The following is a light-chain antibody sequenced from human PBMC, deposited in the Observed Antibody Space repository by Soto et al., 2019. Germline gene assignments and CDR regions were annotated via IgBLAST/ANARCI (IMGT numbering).Light chain of an antibody. V-gene: IGLV2-14*03. CDR2: EVF. J-gene: IGLJ2*01. CDR1: SSDIGGYDY. Sequence: QSALTQPASVSGSPGQSITISCTGTSSDIGGYDYVSWYQQYPGKVPKLMIYEVFSRPPGISDRFSGSKSGNTASLTISGLHAEDEADYYSYSYTTTRAFVFGGGTNVTVL. CDR3: YSYTTTRAFV.